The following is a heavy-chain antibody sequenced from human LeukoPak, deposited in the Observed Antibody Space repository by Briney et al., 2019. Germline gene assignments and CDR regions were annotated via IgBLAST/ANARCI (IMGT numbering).Heavy chain of an antibody. Sequence: SETLSLTCSVSGDSISSSYWSWIRQPAGKGLEWIGFIYYTGSTNYNPSLKSRVTISVDTSKNQFSLKLSSVTAADTAVYYCAQGSSNWATFVYWGEGTLVTVSS. CDR2: IYYTGST. D-gene: IGHD4-11*01. CDR3: AQGSSNWATFVY. CDR1: GDSISSSY. J-gene: IGHJ4*02. V-gene: IGHV4-59*01.